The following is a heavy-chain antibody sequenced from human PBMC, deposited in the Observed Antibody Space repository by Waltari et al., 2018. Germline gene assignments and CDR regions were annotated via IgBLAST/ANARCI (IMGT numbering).Heavy chain of an antibody. V-gene: IGHV3-21*01. Sequence: EVQLVESGGGLVKPGGSLRLSCAASGFTFSSYSMNWVRQAPGKGLEWVSSISSSRSYIYYADSVKGRFTISRDNAKNSRYLQMNSLRAEDTAVYYCGRVEAAPGGTGSYYWGQGTLVTVSS. CDR2: ISSSRSYI. CDR1: GFTFSSYS. D-gene: IGHD3-9*01. CDR3: GRVEAAPGGTGSYY. J-gene: IGHJ4*02.